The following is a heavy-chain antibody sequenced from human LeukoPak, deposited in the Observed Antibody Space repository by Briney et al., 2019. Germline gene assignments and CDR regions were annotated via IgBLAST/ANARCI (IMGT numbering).Heavy chain of an antibody. J-gene: IGHJ6*02. V-gene: IGHV4-34*01. CDR3: ARDPRYYDFWSGYLPGGMDV. CDR1: GGSFSGYY. CDR2: INHSGST. Sequence: SETLSLTCAVYGGSFSGYYWSWIRQPPGKGLEWIGEINHSGSTNYNPSLKSRVTISVDTSKNQFSLKLSSVTAADTAVYYCARDPRYYDFWSGYLPGGMDVWGQGTTVTVSS. D-gene: IGHD3-3*01.